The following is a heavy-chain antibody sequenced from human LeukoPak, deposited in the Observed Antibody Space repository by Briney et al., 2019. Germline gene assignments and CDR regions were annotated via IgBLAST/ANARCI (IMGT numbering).Heavy chain of an antibody. CDR2: ISSSSSYI. D-gene: IGHD2-2*02. CDR1: GFTFSSYS. CDR3: ARGAERYCSSTSCYTDY. V-gene: IGHV3-21*01. Sequence: PGGSLRLSCAASGFTFSSYSMNWVRQAPGKGLEWVSSISSSSSYIYYADSVKGQFTISRDNAKNSLYLQMNSLRAEDTAVYYCARGAERYCSSTSCYTDYWGQGTLVTVSS. J-gene: IGHJ4*02.